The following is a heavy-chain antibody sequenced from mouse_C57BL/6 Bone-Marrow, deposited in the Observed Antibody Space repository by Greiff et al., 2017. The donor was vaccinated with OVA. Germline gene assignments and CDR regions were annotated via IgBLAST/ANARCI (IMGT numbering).Heavy chain of an antibody. CDR2: INPNNGGT. Sequence: EVQLQQSGPELVKPGASVKISCKASGYTFTDYYMNWVQQSHGKSLEWIGDINPNNGGTSYNQKFKGKATLTVDKASSIAYLELRSLTSADSAVNYCGRGVRTSRRGAMDYWGQGTSVTVSS. D-gene: IGHD2-14*01. CDR3: GRGVRTSRRGAMDY. J-gene: IGHJ4*01. CDR1: GYTFTDYY. V-gene: IGHV1-26*01.